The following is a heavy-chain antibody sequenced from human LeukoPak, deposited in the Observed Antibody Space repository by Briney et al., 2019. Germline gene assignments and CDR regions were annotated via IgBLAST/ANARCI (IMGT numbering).Heavy chain of an antibody. J-gene: IGHJ6*03. D-gene: IGHD6-13*01. CDR3: ARDGRDGYSSSRPSGYYYYMDV. Sequence: GASVKVSCKSSGYTFTSYGISWVRQAPGQGLEWIGGVIPIFGTTNYAQKFQGRVTITADESPSTAYMELSRLRSEDTAMYYCARDGRDGYSSSRPSGYYYYMDVWGKGTTVTISS. CDR1: GYTFTSYG. V-gene: IGHV1-69*13. CDR2: VIPIFGTT.